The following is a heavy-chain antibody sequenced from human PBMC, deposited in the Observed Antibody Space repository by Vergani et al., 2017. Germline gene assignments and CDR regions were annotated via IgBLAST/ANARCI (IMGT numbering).Heavy chain of an antibody. CDR1: GGSFTSYH. Sequence: QVQLQQWGGGLLKPSETLSLTCVVNGGSFTSYHWTWIRQSPGEGLEWVGDIDHTGRPDYNPSLKSRLTMSVDKYRNPFSLTLISVTATDTAIYFCARVNTETNVHLYYYYYMDVWGQGTAVTVS. CDR2: IDHTGRP. J-gene: IGHJ6*03. V-gene: IGHV4-34*01. D-gene: IGHD4-11*01. CDR3: ARVNTETNVHLYYYYYMDV.